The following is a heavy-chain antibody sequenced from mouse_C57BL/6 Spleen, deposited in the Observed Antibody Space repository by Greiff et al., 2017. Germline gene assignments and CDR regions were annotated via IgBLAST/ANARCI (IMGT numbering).Heavy chain of an antibody. D-gene: IGHD1-1*01. V-gene: IGHV1-76*01. Sequence: QVQLQQSGAELVRPGASVKLSCKASGYTFTDYYINWVKQRPGQGLEWIARIYPGSGNTYYNEKFKGKATLTAEKSSSTAYMQLSSLTSEDSAVYFCARSNNYYGSSPRYYAMDYWGQGTSVTVSS. CDR2: IYPGSGNT. J-gene: IGHJ4*01. CDR3: ARSNNYYGSSPRYYAMDY. CDR1: GYTFTDYY.